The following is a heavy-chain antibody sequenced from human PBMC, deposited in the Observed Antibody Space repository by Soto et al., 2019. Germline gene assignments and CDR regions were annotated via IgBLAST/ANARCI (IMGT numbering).Heavy chain of an antibody. CDR3: ARLLPDITMVRGAPPYYYYGMDV. CDR2: IYPGDSDT. CDR1: GYSFTNYW. D-gene: IGHD3-10*01. J-gene: IGHJ6*02. V-gene: IGHV5-51*01. Sequence: PGESLKISCKGSGYSFTNYWIGWVRQMPGKGLEWMGIIYPGDSDTRYSPSFQGQVTISADKSISTAYLQWSSLKASDTAMYYCARLLPDITMVRGAPPYYYYGMDVWGQGTTVTVSS.